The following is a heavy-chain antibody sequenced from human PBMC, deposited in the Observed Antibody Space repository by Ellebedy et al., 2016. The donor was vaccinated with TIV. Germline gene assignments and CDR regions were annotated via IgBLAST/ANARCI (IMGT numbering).Heavy chain of an antibody. J-gene: IGHJ4*02. V-gene: IGHV3-30-3*01. CDR1: GFTFSSYA. Sequence: GGSLRLSCAASGFTFSSYAMHWVRQAPGKGLEWVAVISYDGSNKYYADSVKGRFTISRDNAKNSLYLQMNSLRAEDTAVYYCARDYDTLYCSSTSCYVPFDYWGQGTLVTVSS. CDR3: ARDYDTLYCSSTSCYVPFDY. CDR2: ISYDGSNK. D-gene: IGHD2-2*01.